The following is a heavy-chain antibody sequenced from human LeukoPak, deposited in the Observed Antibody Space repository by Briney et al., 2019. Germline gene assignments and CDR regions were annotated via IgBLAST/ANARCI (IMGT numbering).Heavy chain of an antibody. J-gene: IGHJ6*03. CDR2: ISGSGGST. V-gene: IGHV3-23*01. D-gene: IGHD2-15*01. Sequence: QTGGSLRLSCAASGFTFSSYAMSWVRQAPGKGLEWVSAISGSGGSTYYADSVKGRFTISRDNSKNTLYLQMNSLRAEDTAVYYCAKDLSDSSYYYYMDVWGKGTTVTVSS. CDR1: GFTFSSYA. CDR3: AKDLSDSSYYYYMDV.